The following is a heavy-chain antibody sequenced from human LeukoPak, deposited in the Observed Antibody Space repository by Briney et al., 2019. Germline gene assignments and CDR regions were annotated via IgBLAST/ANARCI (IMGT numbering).Heavy chain of an antibody. CDR2: ISYDGSNK. Sequence: PGGSLRLSCAASGFTFSSYGMHWVRQAPGKGLEWVAVISYDGSNKYYADSVKGRFTISRDNSKNTLYLQMNSLRAEDTAVYYCAKSPAGIPDYWGQGTLVTVSS. CDR3: AKSPAGIPDY. V-gene: IGHV3-30*18. D-gene: IGHD2-15*01. CDR1: GFTFSSYG. J-gene: IGHJ4*02.